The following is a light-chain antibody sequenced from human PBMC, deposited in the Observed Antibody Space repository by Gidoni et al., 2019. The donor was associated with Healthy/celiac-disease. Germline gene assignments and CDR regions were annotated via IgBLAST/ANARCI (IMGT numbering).Light chain of an antibody. J-gene: IGKJ5*01. V-gene: IGKV3-11*01. CDR1: QSGSSY. CDR2: DAA. CDR3: QQRSNGRRMT. Sequence: EIVFTPSPATLSFSPGERAPLSCRASQSGSSYLAWYQQKPCPAPRRLIYDAANRATGIPARVSGSGAGTDCTLTISSIEQEEFAVDYCQQRSNGRRMTFGQXTRLEIK.